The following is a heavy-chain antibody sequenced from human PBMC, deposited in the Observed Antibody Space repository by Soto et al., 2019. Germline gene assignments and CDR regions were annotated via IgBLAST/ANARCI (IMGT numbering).Heavy chain of an antibody. CDR3: AKSLYKGYGDYEVEIWFDP. CDR1: GFTFSSYA. V-gene: IGHV3-23*01. J-gene: IGHJ5*02. CDR2: ISGSGGST. D-gene: IGHD4-17*01. Sequence: EVQLLESGGGLVQPGGSLRLSCAASGFTFSSYAMSWVRQAPGKGLEWVSAISGSGGSTYYADSVKGRFTISRDNSKNTLYLQMNSLRAEDTAVYYWAKSLYKGYGDYEVEIWFDPWGQGTLVTVSS.